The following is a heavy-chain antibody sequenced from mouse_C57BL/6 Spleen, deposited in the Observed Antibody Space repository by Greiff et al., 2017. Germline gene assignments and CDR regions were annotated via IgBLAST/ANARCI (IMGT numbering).Heavy chain of an antibody. V-gene: IGHV3-6*01. Sequence: ESGPGLVKPSQSLSLTCSVTGYSITSGSYWNWIRQFPGNKLEWMSFISYDGSNNYNPSLKNRISITRDTSKNQFFLKLNSLTTEDTATYYCARSTTVVAPDYWGQGTTLTVSS. CDR3: ARSTTVVAPDY. CDR1: GYSITSGSY. J-gene: IGHJ2*01. D-gene: IGHD1-1*01. CDR2: ISYDGSN.